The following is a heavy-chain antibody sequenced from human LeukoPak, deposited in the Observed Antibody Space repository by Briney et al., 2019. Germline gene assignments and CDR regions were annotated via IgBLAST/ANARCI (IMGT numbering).Heavy chain of an antibody. D-gene: IGHD3-22*01. Sequence: ASVKVSCKASGYTFTSYYMHWVRQAPGQELEWTGIINPSSGSTSNAQKFQGRVTMTRDTSTSTVYMELSSLRSEDTAVYYCARDGEYYDSRGSYFDSWGQGTLVTVSS. CDR3: ARDGEYYDSRGSYFDS. CDR2: INPSSGST. CDR1: GYTFTSYY. J-gene: IGHJ4*02. V-gene: IGHV1-46*01.